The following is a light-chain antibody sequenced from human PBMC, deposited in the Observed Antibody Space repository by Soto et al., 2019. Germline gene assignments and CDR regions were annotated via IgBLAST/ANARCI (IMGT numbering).Light chain of an antibody. CDR3: QQYYSFPYT. J-gene: IGKJ2*01. CDR2: AAS. CDR1: QDIRNT. V-gene: IGKV1-13*02. Sequence: AIQMTQSPSSLSASVGDRVAISCRASQDIRNTLAWYQQKPGKAPELLIYAASTLQSGVPSRFSGSGSGTDFTLTISCLQSEDFATYYCQQYYSFPYTFGQGTKLEIK.